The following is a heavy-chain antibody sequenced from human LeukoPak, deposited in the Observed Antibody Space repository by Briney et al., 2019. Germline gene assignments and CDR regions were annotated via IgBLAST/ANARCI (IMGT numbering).Heavy chain of an antibody. Sequence: VASVKVSCKASGYTFNSYGISWVRQAPGQGLEWMGWISAYNGNTNYAQKLQGRVTMTTDTSTSTAYMELRSLRSDDTAVYYCARDLDSSSWGNFDYWGQGTLVTVSS. D-gene: IGHD6-13*01. CDR2: ISAYNGNT. V-gene: IGHV1-18*01. CDR1: GYTFNSYG. J-gene: IGHJ4*02. CDR3: ARDLDSSSWGNFDY.